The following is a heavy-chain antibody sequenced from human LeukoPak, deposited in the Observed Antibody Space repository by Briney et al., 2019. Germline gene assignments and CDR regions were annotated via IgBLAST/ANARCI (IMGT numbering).Heavy chain of an antibody. CDR2: INPSGGST. J-gene: IGHJ6*03. CDR3: ARASYRNNYYYYYYMDV. V-gene: IGHV1-46*01. Sequence: GASVKVSCKASAYTFTGYYMHWVRQAPGQGLEWMGIINPSGGSTSYAQKFQGRVTMTRDTSASTVYMELSSLRSEDTAVYYCARASYRNNYYYYYYMDVWGKGTTVTISS. CDR1: AYTFTGYY.